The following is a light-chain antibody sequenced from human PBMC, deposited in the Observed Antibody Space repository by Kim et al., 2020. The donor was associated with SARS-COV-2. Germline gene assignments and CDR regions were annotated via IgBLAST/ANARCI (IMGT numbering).Light chain of an antibody. CDR2: TNN. Sequence: TVTISCSGSTSNIEPNTVNWHQQLPGTAPNLLIHTNNQRPSGVPDRFSGSRFGTSASLTISGLQSEDEADYFCAAWEDSPDGYVVFGGGTQLTVL. J-gene: IGLJ2*01. CDR1: TSNIEPNT. V-gene: IGLV1-44*01. CDR3: AAWEDSPDGYVV.